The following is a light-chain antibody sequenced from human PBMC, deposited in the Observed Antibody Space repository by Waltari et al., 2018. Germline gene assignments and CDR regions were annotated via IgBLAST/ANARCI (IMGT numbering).Light chain of an antibody. Sequence: QSALTQCPSVYGCSGLSITISCSRPSRYVGSYHLVSWHQQHPDKTPKLMIYESSKRPSGVSHRFSGSKTGNTASLTISGLQAEDEADYFCCSYAGGHTLVFGGGTKLTVL. CDR3: CSYAGGHTLV. J-gene: IGLJ3*02. CDR1: SRYVGSYHL. CDR2: ESS. V-gene: IGLV2-23*02.